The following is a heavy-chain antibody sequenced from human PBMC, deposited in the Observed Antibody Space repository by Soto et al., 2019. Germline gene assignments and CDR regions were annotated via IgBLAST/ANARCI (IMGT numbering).Heavy chain of an antibody. CDR3: ASQGVRGVISYYYYMDV. Sequence: GGSLRLSCAASGFTFSSYAMSWVRQAPGKGLEWVSAISGSGGSTYYADSVKGRFTISRDNSKNTLYLQMNSLIAEDTAVYYCASQGVRGVISYYYYMDVWGKGTTVTVSS. CDR2: ISGSGGST. D-gene: IGHD3-10*01. V-gene: IGHV3-23*01. CDR1: GFTFSSYA. J-gene: IGHJ6*03.